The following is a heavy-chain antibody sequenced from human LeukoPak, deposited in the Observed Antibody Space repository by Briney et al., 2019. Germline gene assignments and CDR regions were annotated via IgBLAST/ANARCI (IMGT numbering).Heavy chain of an antibody. CDR3: ARAPSTFAALFDY. CDR1: GYTFSGYY. D-gene: IGHD3-3*02. CDR2: INPNSGGT. V-gene: IGHV1-2*02. Sequence: APVKVSCKASGYTFSGYYMHWVRQAPGQGLEWMGWINPNSGGTNYAQKFQGRVIMTRDTSISTAYMELSSLRSDDTAVYYCARAPSTFAALFDYWGQGTLVTVSS. J-gene: IGHJ4*02.